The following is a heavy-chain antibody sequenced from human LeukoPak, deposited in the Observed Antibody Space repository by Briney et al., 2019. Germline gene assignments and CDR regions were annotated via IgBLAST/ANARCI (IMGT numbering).Heavy chain of an antibody. D-gene: IGHD1-1*01. V-gene: IGHV4-30-4*08. CDR3: ARDSHPNDERKGCWFDP. CDR1: GGSISSGDYY. CDR2: IYYSGST. J-gene: IGHJ5*02. Sequence: SQTLSLTCTVSGGSISSGDYYWSWIRQPPGKGLEWIGYIYYSGSTYYNPSLISLATVSVVTSTNQVSLKLSSVTAAGTALACCARDSHPNDERKGCWFDPWGQGTLVTVSS.